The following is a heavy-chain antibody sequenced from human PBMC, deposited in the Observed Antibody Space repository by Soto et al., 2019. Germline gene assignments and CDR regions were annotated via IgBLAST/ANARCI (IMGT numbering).Heavy chain of an antibody. J-gene: IGHJ4*02. CDR2: IYHSGST. V-gene: IGHV4-30-2*01. D-gene: IGHD2-2*01. CDR1: GGSISSGGYS. CDR3: ARVPDY. Sequence: QLQLQESGSGLVKPSQTLSLTCAVSGGSISSGGYSWSWVRQPPGKGLEWIGYIYHSGSTYYNPSRXSXITISVDRSKTQFSLKLSSVTAADTAVSYCARVPDYWGQGTLVTVSS.